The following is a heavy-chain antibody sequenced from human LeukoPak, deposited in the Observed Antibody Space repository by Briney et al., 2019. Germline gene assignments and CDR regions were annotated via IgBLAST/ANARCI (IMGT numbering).Heavy chain of an antibody. CDR2: ISACNGNT. CDR1: GYTFTSYG. V-gene: IGHV1-18*01. Sequence: AASVKVSCKASGYTFTSYGISWVRQAPGQGLEWMGWISACNGNTNYAQKLQGRVTMTTDTSTSTAYMELRSLRSDDTAVYYCARPFSSSWDGYYYYYYGMDVWGQGTTVTVSS. D-gene: IGHD6-13*01. J-gene: IGHJ6*02. CDR3: ARPFSSSWDGYYYYYYGMDV.